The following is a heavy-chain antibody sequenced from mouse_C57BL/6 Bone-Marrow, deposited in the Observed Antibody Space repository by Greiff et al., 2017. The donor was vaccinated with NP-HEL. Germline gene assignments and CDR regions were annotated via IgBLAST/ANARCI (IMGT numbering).Heavy chain of an antibody. J-gene: IGHJ4*01. CDR3: ARDARWVL. D-gene: IGHD2-3*01. Sequence: ESGPGLVKPSQSLSLTCSVTGYSITSGYYWNWIRQFPGNKLEWMGYISYDGSNNYNPSLKNRISITRVTSKNQFFLKLNSVTTEDTATYYCARDARWVLWGQGTSVTVSS. V-gene: IGHV3-6*01. CDR2: ISYDGSN. CDR1: GYSITSGYY.